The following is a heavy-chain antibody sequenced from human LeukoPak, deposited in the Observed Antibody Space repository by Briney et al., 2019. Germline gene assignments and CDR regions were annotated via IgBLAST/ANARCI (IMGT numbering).Heavy chain of an antibody. CDR3: ARDAGWGYYDL. V-gene: IGHV3-7*01. J-gene: IGHJ4*02. CDR2: IDKHGSGK. CDR1: GFTFSISW. Sequence: GGSLRLSCVASGFTFSISWVTWVRQAPGKGLEWVANIDKHGSGKYYVDSVKGRFAISRDYASNSVFLQMNSLRAEDTSVYYCARDAGWGYYDLWGQGTPVTVSS. D-gene: IGHD1-26*01.